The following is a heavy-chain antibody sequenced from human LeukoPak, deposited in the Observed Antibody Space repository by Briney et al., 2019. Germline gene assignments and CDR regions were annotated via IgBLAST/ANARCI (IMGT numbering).Heavy chain of an antibody. CDR1: GYIFSSYG. V-gene: IGHV1-8*01. Sequence: ASVKVSCKTSGYIFSSYGINWVRQAPGQGLEWMGWMTPNDGKTGYAQNFQGRVSLTRNISINTAYMELSSLGSEDTAMYYCARMNRYDGSGDWFDPWGQGTLVTVSS. J-gene: IGHJ5*02. CDR3: ARMNRYDGSGDWFDP. CDR2: MTPNDGKT. D-gene: IGHD3-22*01.